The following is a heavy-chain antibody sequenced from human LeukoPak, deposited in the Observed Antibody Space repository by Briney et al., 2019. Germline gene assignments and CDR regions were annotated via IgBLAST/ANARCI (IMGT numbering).Heavy chain of an antibody. D-gene: IGHD5-18*01. CDR1: GYTFTGYY. J-gene: IGHJ6*03. Sequence: ASVKVSCKASGYTFTGYYMHWVRQAPGQGLEWMGWINTNTGNPTYAQGFTGRFVFSLDTSVSTAYLQISSLKAEDTAVYYCARGLQLWDIPDYYYYMDVWGKGTTVTVSS. CDR3: ARGLQLWDIPDYYYYMDV. V-gene: IGHV7-4-1*02. CDR2: INTNTGNP.